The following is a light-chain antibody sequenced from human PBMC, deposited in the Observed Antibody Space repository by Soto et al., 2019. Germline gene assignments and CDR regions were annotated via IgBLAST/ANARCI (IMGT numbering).Light chain of an antibody. Sequence: QPVLTQPPSVSGSPGQRVTISCTASSSNIGAGYDVHWYQQLPGTAPKLLIYGNSNRPSGVPDRFSGSKSGTSASLAITGLQAEDEADYYCQSYDSSLSAVVFGGGTKLTVL. CDR3: QSYDSSLSAVV. CDR1: SSNIGAGYD. CDR2: GNS. J-gene: IGLJ2*01. V-gene: IGLV1-40*01.